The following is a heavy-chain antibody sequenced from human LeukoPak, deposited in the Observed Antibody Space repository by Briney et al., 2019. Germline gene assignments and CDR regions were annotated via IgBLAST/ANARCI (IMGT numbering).Heavy chain of an antibody. CDR3: ARRPRTGFWFDP. CDR2: ISYDGSNK. V-gene: IGHV3-30*19. CDR1: GFNFGIYG. D-gene: IGHD7-27*01. J-gene: IGHJ5*02. Sequence: PGGSLRLSCTASGFNFGIYGMHWVRQAPGKGLEWVAVISYDGSNKYYADSVKGRFTISRDNSKNTLYLQMNSLRAEDTAVYYCARRPRTGFWFDPWGQGTLVTVSS.